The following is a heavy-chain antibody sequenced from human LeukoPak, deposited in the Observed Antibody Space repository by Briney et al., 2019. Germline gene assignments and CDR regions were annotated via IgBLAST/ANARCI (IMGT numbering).Heavy chain of an antibody. V-gene: IGHV4-31*03. CDR2: IYYSGST. Sequence: SETLSLTCTVSGGSISSGGYYWSWIRQHPGQGLEWIGYIYYSGSTYYNPSLKSRVTISVDTSKNQFSLKLSSVTAADTAVYYCARGPYYDSSGYYYAMGYYYGMDVWGQGTTVTVSS. J-gene: IGHJ6*02. D-gene: IGHD3-22*01. CDR1: GGSISSGGYY. CDR3: ARGPYYDSSGYYYAMGYYYGMDV.